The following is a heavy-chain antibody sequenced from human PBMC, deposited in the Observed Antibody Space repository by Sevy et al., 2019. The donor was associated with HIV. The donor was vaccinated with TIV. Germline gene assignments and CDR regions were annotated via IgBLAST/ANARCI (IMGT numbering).Heavy chain of an antibody. CDR3: ARDDYCSSTSCYTLRYNWNYDYYYYGMDV. J-gene: IGHJ6*02. CDR2: ISYDGSNK. Sequence: GGSLRLSCAASGFTFSSYAMHWVRQAPGKGLEWVAVISYDGSNKYDADSVKGRFTISRDNSKNTLYLQMNSLRAEDTAVYYCARDDYCSSTSCYTLRYNWNYDYYYYGMDVWGQGTTVTVSS. CDR1: GFTFSSYA. D-gene: IGHD2-2*02. V-gene: IGHV3-30*04.